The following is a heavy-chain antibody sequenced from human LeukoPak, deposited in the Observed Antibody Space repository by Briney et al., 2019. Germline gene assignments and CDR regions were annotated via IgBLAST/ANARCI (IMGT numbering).Heavy chain of an antibody. V-gene: IGHV3-33*01. J-gene: IGHJ4*02. CDR2: IYYDGSNQ. D-gene: IGHD1-26*01. CDR3: ATDRNSGKYYDY. Sequence: PGGSLRLSCVVSGLRFRNYGMHWVRQAPGKGLEWVAVIYYDGSNQYYADSVKGRFTVPRDNAKNTLYLRMDSLRAEDTAVYYCATDRNSGKYYDYWGQGTLVTVSS. CDR1: GLRFRNYG.